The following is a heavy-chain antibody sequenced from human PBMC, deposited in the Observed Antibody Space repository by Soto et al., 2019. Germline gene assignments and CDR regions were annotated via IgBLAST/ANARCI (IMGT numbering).Heavy chain of an antibody. CDR3: AKDYNFYSYSYYCGIDV. CDR2: ISYDGSNK. CDR1: GFTFSSYG. J-gene: IGHJ6*02. D-gene: IGHD1-1*01. V-gene: IGHV3-30*18. Sequence: QVQLVESGGGVVQPGRSLRLSCAASGFTFSSYGMHWVRQAPGKGLEWVAVISYDGSNKYYADSVKGRFTISRDNSKNTLYLQMNSLKAEDTAVYDCAKDYNFYSYSYYCGIDVWGQGTTLTASS.